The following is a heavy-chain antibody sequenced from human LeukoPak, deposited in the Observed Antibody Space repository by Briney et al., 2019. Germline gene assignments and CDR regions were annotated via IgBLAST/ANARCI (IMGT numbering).Heavy chain of an antibody. D-gene: IGHD6-19*01. CDR3: AKVMGVVGTLRYYFDY. CDR2: INEGGSST. CDR1: GYPFSSYW. V-gene: IGHV3-74*01. J-gene: IGHJ4*02. Sequence: GGSLRLSCAGSGYPFSSYWMHWVRQVPGKGLVWVSRINEGGSSTSYAESVRGRFTISRDNAKNTLYLQMNSLRAEDTAVYYCAKVMGVVGTLRYYFDYWGQGTLVSVSS.